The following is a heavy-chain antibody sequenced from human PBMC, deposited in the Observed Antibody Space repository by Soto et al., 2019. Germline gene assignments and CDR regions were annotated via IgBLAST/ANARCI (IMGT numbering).Heavy chain of an antibody. D-gene: IGHD3-9*01. J-gene: IGHJ4*02. V-gene: IGHV4-30-4*01. CDR3: ARVVNYDILTGYYPIFDY. CDR1: GGSISSGDSY. Sequence: QVQLQESGPGLVKPSQTLSLTCTVSGGSISSGDSYWSWIRQPPGTGLEWIGYIYYSGSTYSDPSLKSRVTISVDTSKNQCSLKLSSVTAADTAVYYCARVVNYDILTGYYPIFDYWGQGTLVTVSS. CDR2: IYYSGST.